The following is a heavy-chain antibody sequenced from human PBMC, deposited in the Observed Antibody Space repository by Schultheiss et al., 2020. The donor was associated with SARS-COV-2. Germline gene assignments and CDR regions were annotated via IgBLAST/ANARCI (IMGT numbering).Heavy chain of an antibody. V-gene: IGHV4-34*01. D-gene: IGHD6-6*01. CDR2: INHSGST. J-gene: IGHJ6*03. CDR1: GGSFSGYY. CDR3: ARGFVPYYYYYMDV. Sequence: SQTLSLTCAVYGGSFSGYYWSWIRQPPGKGLEWIGEINHSGSTNYNPSLKSRVTISVDMSKNQLSLKLRSVTAADTAVYYCARGFVPYYYYYMDVWGTGTTVTVSS.